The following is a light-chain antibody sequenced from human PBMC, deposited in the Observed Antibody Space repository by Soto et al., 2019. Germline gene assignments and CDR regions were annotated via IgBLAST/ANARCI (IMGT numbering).Light chain of an antibody. J-gene: IGLJ1*01. CDR2: DVS. Sequence: QSALTQPASVSGSPGQSITISCTGTSSDVGDYNFVSWYQQYPGKAPKLMIYDVSNRPSGVSNRFSGSKSGNTASLTISGLQPEDEADYYCSSYTSSSTSVFGAGTKLTVL. CDR1: SSDVGDYNF. V-gene: IGLV2-14*01. CDR3: SSYTSSSTSV.